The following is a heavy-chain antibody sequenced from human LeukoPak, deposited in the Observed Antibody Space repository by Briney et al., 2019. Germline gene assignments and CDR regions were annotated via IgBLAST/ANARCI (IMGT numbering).Heavy chain of an antibody. J-gene: IGHJ4*02. CDR3: ARDLGAVEQWLVLDY. Sequence: GRSLRLSCAASGSTFSSYAMHWVRQAPGKGLEWVAVISYDGSNKYYADSVKGRFTISRDNSKNTLYLQMNSLRAEDTAVYYCARDLGAVEQWLVLDYWGQGTLVTVSS. CDR2: ISYDGSNK. D-gene: IGHD6-19*01. V-gene: IGHV3-30-3*01. CDR1: GSTFSSYA.